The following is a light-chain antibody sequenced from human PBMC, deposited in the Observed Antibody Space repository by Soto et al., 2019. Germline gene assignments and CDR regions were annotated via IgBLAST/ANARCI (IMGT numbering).Light chain of an antibody. Sequence: VLSQSSATLSVSPMEDITLSCGASKGIGATLAWYQHKPGQTPRLLIYGTSARATGVPARFSGSRSGPEFTLTINSLQSEDFAIYYCQRYNSWPLTFGGGTKVDVK. CDR1: KGIGAT. V-gene: IGKV3-15*01. CDR2: GTS. CDR3: QRYNSWPLT. J-gene: IGKJ4*01.